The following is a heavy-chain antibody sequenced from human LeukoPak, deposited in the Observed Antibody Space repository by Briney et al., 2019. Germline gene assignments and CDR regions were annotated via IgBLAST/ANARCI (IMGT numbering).Heavy chain of an antibody. CDR3: ARGYSYGPTFDY. CDR1: GGTFSSYA. CDR2: IIPIFGTA. D-gene: IGHD5-18*01. V-gene: IGHV1-69*13. Sequence: GASVKVSCKASGGTFSSYAISWVRQAPGQGLEWMGGIIPIFGTANYAQKFQGRVTITADESTSTAYMELSSLRSEDTAVYYCARGYSYGPTFDYWGQGTLVTVSS. J-gene: IGHJ4*02.